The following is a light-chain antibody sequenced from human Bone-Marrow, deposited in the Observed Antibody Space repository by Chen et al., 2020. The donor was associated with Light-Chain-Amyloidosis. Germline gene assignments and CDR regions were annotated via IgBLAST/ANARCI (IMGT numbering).Light chain of an antibody. V-gene: IGLV3-25*03. CDR1: DLPTKY. CDR3: QSADSSGTYEVI. Sequence: SYELTQPPSVSVSPGQTARITCSGDDLPTKYAYWYQQKPGQAPVLVIHRDTERPSGISERFSGSSSGTTATVNISEVQAEDEADYHCQSADSSGTYEVIFGGGTKLTVL. J-gene: IGLJ2*01. CDR2: RDT.